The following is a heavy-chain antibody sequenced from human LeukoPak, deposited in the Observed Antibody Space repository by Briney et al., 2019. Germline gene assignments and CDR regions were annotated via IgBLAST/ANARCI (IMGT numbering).Heavy chain of an antibody. CDR1: GFTFSFSDYW. Sequence: GGSLRLSCVGSGFTFSFSDYWMTWVRQAPGKGLEWVANIKPDGGEKNYVDSVKGRFTISRDNAKNSLYLQMNSLRAEDTAVYYCARAPAYYYDSSGLNWGQGTLVTVSS. V-gene: IGHV3-7*01. J-gene: IGHJ4*02. CDR3: ARAPAYYYDSSGLN. CDR2: IKPDGGEK. D-gene: IGHD3-22*01.